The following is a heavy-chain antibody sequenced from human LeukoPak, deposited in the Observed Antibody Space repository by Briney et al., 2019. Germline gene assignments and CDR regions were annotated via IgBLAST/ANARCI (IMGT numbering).Heavy chain of an antibody. D-gene: IGHD3-22*01. CDR3: ARGWYYYDSSGYYPNWFDP. CDR2: IYYSGST. V-gene: IGHV4-59*12. CDR1: GGSISSYY. Sequence: SETRSLTCTVSGGSISSYYWSWIRHPPGKGREWIGYIYYSGSTNYNPSLKSRVTISVDTSKNQFSLKLSSVTAADTAVYYCARGWYYYDSSGYYPNWFDPWGQGTLVTVSS. J-gene: IGHJ5*02.